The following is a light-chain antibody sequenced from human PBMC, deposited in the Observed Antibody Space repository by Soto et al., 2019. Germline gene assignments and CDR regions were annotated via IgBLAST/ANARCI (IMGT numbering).Light chain of an antibody. J-gene: IGKJ3*01. CDR1: QSVSSSY. V-gene: IGKV3-20*01. Sequence: EIVLTQSPGTLSLSPGERATLSCRASQSVSSSYLAWYQQKPGQAPRLRIYGASSRATGIPDRFSGSGSGTDFTLNISRLEPEDFAVYYWQQYGSSPFTFGPETKVDI. CDR3: QQYGSSPFT. CDR2: GAS.